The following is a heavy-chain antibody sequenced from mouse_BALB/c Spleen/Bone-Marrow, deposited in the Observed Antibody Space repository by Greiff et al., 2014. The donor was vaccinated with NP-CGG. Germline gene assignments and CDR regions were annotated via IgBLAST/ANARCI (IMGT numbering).Heavy chain of an antibody. D-gene: IGHD1-1*01. J-gene: IGHJ4*01. V-gene: IGHV1-7*01. Sequence: QVQLQQSGAELAQPGASVKVSCKASGYTFTSYWMHWVKQRPGQGLEWIGYINPSTGYTEYNQKFKDKATLTADKSSSTAYMQLSSLTSEDSAVYYCTRQITTVDYAMDYWGQGTSVTVSS. CDR2: INPSTGYT. CDR3: TRQITTVDYAMDY. CDR1: GYTFTSYW.